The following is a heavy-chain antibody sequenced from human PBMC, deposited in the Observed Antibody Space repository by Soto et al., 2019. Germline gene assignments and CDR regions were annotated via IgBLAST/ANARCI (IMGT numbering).Heavy chain of an antibody. CDR3: ARGLLVAVGYYGMDV. CDR2: INHSGST. CDR1: GGSFSGYY. J-gene: IGHJ6*02. Sequence: SETLSLTCAVYGGSFSGYYWSWIRQPPGKGLEWIGEINHSGSTNYNPSLKSRVTISVDTSKNQFSLKLSSVTAADTAVYYCARGLLVAVGYYGMDVWGQGTTVTVSS. V-gene: IGHV4-34*01. D-gene: IGHD6-6*01.